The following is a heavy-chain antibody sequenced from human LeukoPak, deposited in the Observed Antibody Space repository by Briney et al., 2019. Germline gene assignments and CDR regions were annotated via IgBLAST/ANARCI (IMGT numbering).Heavy chain of an antibody. V-gene: IGHV3-30*18. J-gene: IGHJ4*02. CDR2: ISNDGSKK. D-gene: IGHD5-18*01. Sequence: GGSLRLPCAASGFTFSSYGMHWVRQAPGKGLDWVAVISNDGSKKYYAGSVKGRFTISRDNSKNTLSLQVSSLRTEDTAVYYCAKDRYSYAFEYSDSWGQGTLVTVSS. CDR1: GFTFSSYG. CDR3: AKDRYSYAFEYSDS.